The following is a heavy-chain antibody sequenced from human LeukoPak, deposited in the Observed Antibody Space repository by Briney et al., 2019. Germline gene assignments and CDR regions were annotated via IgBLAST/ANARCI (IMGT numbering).Heavy chain of an antibody. Sequence: GASVKVSCKASGYTFTGYYMHWVRQAPGQGLEWMAWINPNSGGTNYAQKFQGRVTMTRDTSISTAYMELSRLRSDDTAVYYCARPVRSLYLYAFDIWGQGTMVTVSS. CDR1: GYTFTGYY. CDR2: INPNSGGT. CDR3: ARPVRSLYLYAFDI. V-gene: IGHV1-2*02. D-gene: IGHD2-8*01. J-gene: IGHJ3*02.